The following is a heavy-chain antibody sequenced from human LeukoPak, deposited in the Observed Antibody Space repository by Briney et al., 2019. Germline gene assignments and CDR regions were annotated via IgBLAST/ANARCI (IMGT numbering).Heavy chain of an antibody. CDR1: GFTFSDHY. CDR3: VRGYRGFDI. CDR2: SRNKANSYTT. J-gene: IGHJ3*02. D-gene: IGHD1-14*01. V-gene: IGHV3-72*01. Sequence: GGSLRLSCTVSGFTFSDHYMDWVRQVPGRGLEWLARSRNKANSYTTKYAASVEGGFTISRDDSKNSLYLQMNSLKIEDTAVYYCVRGYRGFDIWGQGTMVTVSS.